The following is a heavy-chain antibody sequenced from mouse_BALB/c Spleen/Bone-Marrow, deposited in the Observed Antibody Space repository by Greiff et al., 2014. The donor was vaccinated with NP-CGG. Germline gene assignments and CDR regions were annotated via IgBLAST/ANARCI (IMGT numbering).Heavy chain of an antibody. J-gene: IGHJ3*01. V-gene: IGHV1-55*01. Sequence: VQLQQSGAELVKPGTSVKLSCKASGYNFTSYWINWVKLRPGQGLEWIGDIYPGSGSTNYNEKFKSKATLTVDTPSSTAYMQLSSLASEDSALYYCARFSQLGLLAYWGQGTLATVSA. D-gene: IGHD3-1*01. CDR2: IYPGSGST. CDR3: ARFSQLGLLAY. CDR1: GYNFTSYW.